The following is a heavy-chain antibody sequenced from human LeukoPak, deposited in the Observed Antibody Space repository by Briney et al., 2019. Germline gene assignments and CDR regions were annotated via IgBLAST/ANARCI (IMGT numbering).Heavy chain of an antibody. CDR2: IYSGGST. J-gene: IGHJ4*02. D-gene: IGHD2-15*01. V-gene: IGHV3-53*01. CDR3: AKAVGYCSGGSCYTDY. Sequence: PGGSLRLSCAASGFTVSSNYMSWVRQAPGKGLEWVSVIYSGGSTYYADSVKGRFTISRDNSKNTLYLQMNSLRAEDTAVYYCAKAVGYCSGGSCYTDYWGQGTLVTVSS. CDR1: GFTVSSNY.